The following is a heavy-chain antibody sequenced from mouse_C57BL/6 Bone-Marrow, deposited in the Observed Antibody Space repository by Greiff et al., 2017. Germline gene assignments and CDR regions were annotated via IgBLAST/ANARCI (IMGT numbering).Heavy chain of an antibody. CDR2: IDPSDSYT. CDR3: ARGLITTGGNWYFDV. J-gene: IGHJ1*03. CDR1: GYTFTSYW. Sequence: QVQLQQPGAELVKPGASVKLSCKASGYTFTSYWMQWVKQRPGQGLEWIGEIDPSDSYTNYNQKFKGKATLTVDTSSSTAYMQLSSLTSEDSAVYYCARGLITTGGNWYFDVWGTGTTVTVSS. D-gene: IGHD1-1*01. V-gene: IGHV1-50*01.